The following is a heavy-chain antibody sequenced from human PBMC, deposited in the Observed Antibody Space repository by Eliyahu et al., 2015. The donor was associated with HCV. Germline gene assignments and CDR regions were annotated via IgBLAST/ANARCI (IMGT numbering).Heavy chain of an antibody. J-gene: IGHJ3*02. CDR1: GFTFXSYX. D-gene: IGHD2-15*01. V-gene: IGHV3-21*01. Sequence: EVQLVESGGGLVKPGGSLRLSCAASGFTFXSYXMNWVRQAPGKGLEWVSSISSSSSYIYYADSVKGRFTISRDNAKNSLYLQMNSLRAEDTAVYYCARDYCSGGSCYSAGAFDIWGQGTMVTVSS. CDR3: ARDYCSGGSCYSAGAFDI. CDR2: ISSSSSYI.